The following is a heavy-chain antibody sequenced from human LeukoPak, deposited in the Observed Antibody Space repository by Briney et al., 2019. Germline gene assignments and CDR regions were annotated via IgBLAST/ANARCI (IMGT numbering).Heavy chain of an antibody. CDR3: ARDRVGATDYFDY. CDR1: GFTFNSYA. CDR2: ISYDGSNK. V-gene: IGHV3-30-3*01. D-gene: IGHD1-26*01. Sequence: GGSLRLSCAASGFTFNSYAIHWVRQAPGKGLEWVAVISYDGSNKYYADSAKGRFTISRDNSKNTLYLQMNSLRAEDTAVYYCARDRVGATDYFDYWGQGTLVTVSS. J-gene: IGHJ4*02.